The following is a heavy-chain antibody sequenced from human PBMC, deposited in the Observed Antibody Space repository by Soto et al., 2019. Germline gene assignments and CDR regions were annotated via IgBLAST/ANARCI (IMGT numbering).Heavy chain of an antibody. D-gene: IGHD6-13*01. CDR1: GFSLSTSGVG. CDR3: AHREAIISAAGMG. V-gene: IGHV2-5*01. Sequence: QITLKESGPPLVKPTQTLTLTCTFSGFSLSTSGVGVGWIRQPPGKAMEWLAAIYRNEDKRYRPSLKSRLTITKDTSKKQVVLTMTNMAPVDTATYYCAHREAIISAAGMGWGQGTLVTASS. CDR2: IYRNEDK. J-gene: IGHJ4*02.